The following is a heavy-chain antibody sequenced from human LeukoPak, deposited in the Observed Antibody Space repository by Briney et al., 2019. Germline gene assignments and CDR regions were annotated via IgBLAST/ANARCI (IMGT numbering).Heavy chain of an antibody. CDR3: AREFHCSSTSCPPDYYGMDV. D-gene: IGHD2-2*01. CDR1: GFTFSSYS. V-gene: IGHV3-21*01. Sequence: GSLRLSCAASGFTFSSYSMNWVRQAPGKGLEWVSSISSSSSYIYYADSVKGRFTISRDNAKNSLYLQMNSLRAEDTAVYYCAREFHCSSTSCPPDYYGMDVWGQGTTVTVSS. CDR2: ISSSSSYI. J-gene: IGHJ6*02.